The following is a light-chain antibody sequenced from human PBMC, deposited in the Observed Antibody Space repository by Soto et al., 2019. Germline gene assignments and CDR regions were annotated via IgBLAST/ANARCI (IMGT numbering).Light chain of an antibody. CDR2: DVS. CDR1: SSDVGGYNY. Sequence: QSVLTQPDSVSGSPGQSITISCTGNSSDVGGYNYVSWYQQHPGKAPKLMIYDVSNRPSGVSNRFSGSKSGNTASLTISGLQAEDEADYYCSSYTSSTTYVFGTGTKVTVL. V-gene: IGLV2-14*01. CDR3: SSYTSSTTYV. J-gene: IGLJ1*01.